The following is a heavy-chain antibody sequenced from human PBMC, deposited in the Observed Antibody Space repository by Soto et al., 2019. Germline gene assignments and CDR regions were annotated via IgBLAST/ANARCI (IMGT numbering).Heavy chain of an antibody. V-gene: IGHV4-34*01. D-gene: IGHD3-3*01. CDR1: GGSFSGYY. J-gene: IGHJ1*01. CDR3: ARGVGLRFLEWPLSAEYFQH. Sequence: SETLSLTCAVYGGSFSGYYWSWIRQPPGKGLEWIGEINHSGSTNYNPSLKSRVTISVDTSKNQFSLKLSSVTAADTAVYYCARGVGLRFLEWPLSAEYFQHWGQGTLVTVSS. CDR2: INHSGST.